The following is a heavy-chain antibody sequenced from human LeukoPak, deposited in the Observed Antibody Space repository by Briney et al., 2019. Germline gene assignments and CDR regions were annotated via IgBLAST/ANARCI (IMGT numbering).Heavy chain of an antibody. V-gene: IGHV3-11*01. CDR1: GFTFSDYY. D-gene: IGHD5-18*01. J-gene: IGHJ2*01. Sequence: GGSLRLSCAASGFTFSDYYMSWLRQAPGKGLEWVSYISYSGSTIYYADSVKGRFTISRDNAKNSLYLQMNSLRAEDTAVYYCAGYFSDTDWYFDLWGRGTLVTVSS. CDR3: AGYFSDTDWYFDL. CDR2: ISYSGSTI.